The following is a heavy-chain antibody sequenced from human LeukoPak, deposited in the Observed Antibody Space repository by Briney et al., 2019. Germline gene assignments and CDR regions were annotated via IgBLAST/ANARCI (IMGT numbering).Heavy chain of an antibody. CDR3: AGGRVNDAFDI. D-gene: IGHD3-16*01. V-gene: IGHV4-38-2*02. Sequence: SETLSLTCTVSGYSISSGYYWGWIRQPPGKGLEWIGSIYHSGSTYYNPSLKSRVTISVDTSKNQFSLKLSSVTAADTAVYYCAGGRVNDAFDIWGQGTMVTVSS. CDR2: IYHSGST. J-gene: IGHJ3*02. CDR1: GYSISSGYY.